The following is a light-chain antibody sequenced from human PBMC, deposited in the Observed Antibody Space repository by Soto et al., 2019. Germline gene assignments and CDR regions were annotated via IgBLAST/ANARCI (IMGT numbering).Light chain of an antibody. Sequence: EIVMTQSPATLSVSPGEGVTLSCRASQSLNSDLAWYQQKPGQAPRLLIYGASTRATGIPARFSGSGSXXXXXXXXXXXXXXXXAXYXCXXYNHWPLYTFGQGTKLEIK. CDR2: GAS. CDR1: QSLNSD. V-gene: IGKV3-15*01. CDR3: XXYNHWPLYT. J-gene: IGKJ2*01.